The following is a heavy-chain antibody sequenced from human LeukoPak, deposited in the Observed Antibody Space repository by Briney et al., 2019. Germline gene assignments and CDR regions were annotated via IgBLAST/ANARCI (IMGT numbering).Heavy chain of an antibody. CDR3: AGGIAAAGFVFNY. V-gene: IGHV4-34*01. D-gene: IGHD6-13*01. CDR2: INHSGST. J-gene: IGHJ4*02. Sequence: SETLSLTCAVYGGSFSGYYWSWIRQPPGKGLEWIGEINHSGSTNYNPSLKSRVTISVDTSKNQFSLKLSSVTAADTAVYYCAGGIAAAGFVFNYWGQGTLVTVSS. CDR1: GGSFSGYY.